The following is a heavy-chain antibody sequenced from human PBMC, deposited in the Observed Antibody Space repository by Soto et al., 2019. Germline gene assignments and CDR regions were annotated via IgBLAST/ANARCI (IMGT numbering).Heavy chain of an antibody. CDR1: GDSITSNSYF. CDR2: IYYSGST. D-gene: IGHD3-9*01. V-gene: IGHV4-39*01. CDR3: ARHFSVDHFDY. J-gene: IGHJ4*01. Sequence: TSETLSLTCTVSGDSITSNSYFWAWIRQPPGKGLEWIGSIYYSGSTYHNPSLKSRVTISVDRSNNQFSLKLTSVTAADTAVYYCARHFSVDHFDYW.